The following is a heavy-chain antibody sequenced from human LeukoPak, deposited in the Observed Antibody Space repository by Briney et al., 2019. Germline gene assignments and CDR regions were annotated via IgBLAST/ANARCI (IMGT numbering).Heavy chain of an antibody. Sequence: ASVKVSCKASGYTFTSYGISWVRQAPGQGLEWMGWFSAYNGNTNYAQKLQGRVTMTTDTSTSTAYMELRSLRSDDTAVYYCARDVIAAAGTVNWFDPWGQGTLVTVSS. CDR1: GYTFTSYG. CDR3: ARDVIAAAGTVNWFDP. J-gene: IGHJ5*02. V-gene: IGHV1-18*01. CDR2: FSAYNGNT. D-gene: IGHD6-13*01.